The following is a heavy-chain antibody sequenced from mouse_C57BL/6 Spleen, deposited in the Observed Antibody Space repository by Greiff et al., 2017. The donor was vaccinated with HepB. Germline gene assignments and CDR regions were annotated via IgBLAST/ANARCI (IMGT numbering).Heavy chain of an antibody. CDR3: THYDYDGGYAMDY. CDR1: GFNIKDDY. Sequence: EVQLQQSGAELVRPGASVKLSCTASGFNIKDDYMHWVKQRPEQGLEWIGWIDPENGDTEYASKFQGKATITADTSSNTAYLQLSSLTSADTAVYYCTHYDYDGGYAMDYWGQGTSVTVSS. V-gene: IGHV14-4*01. CDR2: IDPENGDT. J-gene: IGHJ4*01. D-gene: IGHD2-4*01.